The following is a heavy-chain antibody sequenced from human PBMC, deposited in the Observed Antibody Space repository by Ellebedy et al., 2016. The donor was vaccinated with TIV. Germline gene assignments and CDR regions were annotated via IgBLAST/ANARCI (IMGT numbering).Heavy chain of an antibody. CDR1: GYTFTSYG. CDR2: ISAYNGNT. CDR3: ARDTPTVTTGYFDY. J-gene: IGHJ4*02. V-gene: IGHV1-18*04. Sequence: ASVKVSXXASGYTFTSYGISWVRQAPGQGLEWMGWISAYNGNTNYAQKLQGRVTMTTDTSTSTAYMELRSLRSDDTAVYYCARDTPTVTTGYFDYWGQGTLVTVSS. D-gene: IGHD4-17*01.